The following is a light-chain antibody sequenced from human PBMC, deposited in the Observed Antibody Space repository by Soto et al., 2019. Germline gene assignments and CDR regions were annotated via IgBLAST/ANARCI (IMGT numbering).Light chain of an antibody. Sequence: QSALTQPASVSGSPGQSITISCTGTSSDVGGYNYVSWYQQHPGKAPKLMIYEVSNRPSGVSNRFSGSKSGNTASLTISGRQAEDAADYYCSSYTSSSTWVFGGGTQLTVL. CDR1: SSDVGGYNY. CDR3: SSYTSSSTWV. CDR2: EVS. J-gene: IGLJ3*02. V-gene: IGLV2-14*01.